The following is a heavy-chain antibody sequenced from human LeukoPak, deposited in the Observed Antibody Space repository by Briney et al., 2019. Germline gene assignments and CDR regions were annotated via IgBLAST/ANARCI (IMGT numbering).Heavy chain of an antibody. V-gene: IGHV4-59*01. J-gene: IGHJ4*02. D-gene: IGHD6-19*01. CDR3: ARVAAVAGTRYFDY. CDR1: GGSINSYY. CDR2: IYYSGST. Sequence: SETLSLTCTVAGGSINSYYWSWIRQPPGKGLEWIGYIYYSGSTNYNPSLKSRVTISVDTSKNQFSLKLSSVTAADTAVYYCARVAAVAGTRYFDYWGQGTLVTVSS.